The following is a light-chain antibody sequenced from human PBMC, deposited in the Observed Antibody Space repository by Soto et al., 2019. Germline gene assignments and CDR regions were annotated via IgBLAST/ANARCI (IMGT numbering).Light chain of an antibody. Sequence: QSVLTQPPSASGSPGQSVTISCTGTSTDVGGYNYISWYQHHPGKGPKLIIYEVSERPSGVPDRFSGSKSGNTASLTISGLQAEDEADYYCSSYTSSSTDVVFGGGTKLTVL. J-gene: IGLJ2*01. CDR3: SSYTSSSTDVV. V-gene: IGLV2-8*01. CDR1: STDVGGYNY. CDR2: EVS.